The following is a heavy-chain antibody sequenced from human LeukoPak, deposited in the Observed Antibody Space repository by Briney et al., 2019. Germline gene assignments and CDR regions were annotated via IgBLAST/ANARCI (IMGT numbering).Heavy chain of an antibody. J-gene: IGHJ4*02. V-gene: IGHV1-69*05. D-gene: IGHD3-22*01. CDR2: IIPIFGTA. CDR3: ARNYYDSSGYSRTLFDY. CDR1: GGTFSSYA. Sequence: SVKVSCKASGGTFSSYAISWVRQAPGQGLEWMGGIIPIFGTANYAQKFQGRVTITTDESTSTAYMELSSLRSEDTAVYYCARNYYDSSGYSRTLFDYWGQGTLVTVSS.